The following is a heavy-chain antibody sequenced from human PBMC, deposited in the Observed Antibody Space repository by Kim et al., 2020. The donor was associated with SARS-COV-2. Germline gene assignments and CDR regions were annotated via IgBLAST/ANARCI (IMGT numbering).Heavy chain of an antibody. J-gene: IGHJ5*02. CDR3: TTLNSIAAENWFDP. D-gene: IGHD6-25*01. Sequence: AAPVKGRFTISRDDSKNTLYLQMNSLKTEDTAVYYCTTLNSIAAENWFDPWGQGTLVTVSS. V-gene: IGHV3-15*01.